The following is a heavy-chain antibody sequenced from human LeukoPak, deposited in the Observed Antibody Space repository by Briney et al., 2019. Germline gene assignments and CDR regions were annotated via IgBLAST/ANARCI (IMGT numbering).Heavy chain of an antibody. D-gene: IGHD1-1*01. V-gene: IGHV4-59*01. J-gene: IGHJ6*03. CDR2: IYYSGST. CDR3: ARARYNWNDEVYYYYMDV. CDR1: GGSFSGYY. Sequence: PSETLSLTCAVYGGSFSGYYWSWIRQPPGKGLEWIGYIYYSGSTNYNPSLKSRVTISVDTSKNQFSLKLSSVTAADTAVYYCARARYNWNDEVYYYYMDVWGKGTTVTISS.